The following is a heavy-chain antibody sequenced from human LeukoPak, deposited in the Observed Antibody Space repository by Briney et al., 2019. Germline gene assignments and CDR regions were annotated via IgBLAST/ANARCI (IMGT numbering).Heavy chain of an antibody. CDR2: ISNSGIII. CDR3: AKDLQFLTVVTSFDY. CDR1: GFSFSTYS. V-gene: IGHV3-48*04. D-gene: IGHD4-23*01. Sequence: PGGSLRLSCVVSGFSFSTYSLNWIRQAPGKGLEWVSYISNSGIIIYYADSVKGRFTISRDNAKNSLYLQMNSLRAEDTAVYYCAKDLQFLTVVTSFDYWGQGTLVTVSS. J-gene: IGHJ4*02.